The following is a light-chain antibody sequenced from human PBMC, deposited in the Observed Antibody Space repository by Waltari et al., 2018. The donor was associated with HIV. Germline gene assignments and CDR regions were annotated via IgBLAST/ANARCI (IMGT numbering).Light chain of an antibody. CDR3: QSYDSSLRASV. V-gene: IGLV1-40*01. CDR1: RSNIGAGYF. CDR2: SDI. Sequence: QSALTQPPSVSGAPGPRVTISCTGNRSNIGAGYFVHWYQHLPGTAPKLLVYSDIHRPSGVPDRFSGSKSGTSASLVITGLQAEDEADYYCQSYDSSLRASVFGGGTKLTVL. J-gene: IGLJ2*01.